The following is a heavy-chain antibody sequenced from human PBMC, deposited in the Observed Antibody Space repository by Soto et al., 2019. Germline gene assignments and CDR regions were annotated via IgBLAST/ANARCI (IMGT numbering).Heavy chain of an antibody. CDR2: ISYDGSNK. J-gene: IGHJ6*02. Sequence: PGGNLRLSCAASGFTFSSYGMHWVRQAPGKGLEWVAVISYDGSNKYYADSVKGRLTICRDNSRNTLYLQMNSLRAEDTAVYYCAKDNYDLAYCMDVWGQGTTVTVSS. V-gene: IGHV3-30*18. D-gene: IGHD3-3*01. CDR3: AKDNYDLAYCMDV. CDR1: GFTFSSYG.